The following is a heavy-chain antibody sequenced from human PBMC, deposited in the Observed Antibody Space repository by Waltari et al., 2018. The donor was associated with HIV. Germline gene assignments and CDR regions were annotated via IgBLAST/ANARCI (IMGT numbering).Heavy chain of an antibody. CDR1: GASMRSKNYY. V-gene: IGHV4-39*01. J-gene: IGHJ1*01. CDR2: IYYTGDT. Sequence: LQLKESGPGLVKPSDTLSLTCAVSGASMRSKNYYWAWIRQSPGERLEWIATIYYTGDTYFVPSLKNRTSRSVDSSKNLLSLSLASVTAADTAIYYCARQHAYTSDWFSQASFFNYWGPGTLVTVSS. CDR3: ARQHAYTSDWFSQASFFNY. D-gene: IGHD3-9*01.